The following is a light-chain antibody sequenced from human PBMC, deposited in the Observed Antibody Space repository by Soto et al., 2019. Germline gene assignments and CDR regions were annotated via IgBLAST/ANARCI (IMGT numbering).Light chain of an antibody. Sequence: DLPMTQSPSTLSASIGDRITISCRASQNIDSWLAWYQQRPGKAPKLLIYSASNLESGVPSRFSGSGSGTDFTLTITSLQPDDFATYYCQQYSDYSRSFGQGTQVEVK. J-gene: IGKJ1*01. CDR3: QQYSDYSRS. CDR2: SAS. V-gene: IGKV1-5*03. CDR1: QNIDSW.